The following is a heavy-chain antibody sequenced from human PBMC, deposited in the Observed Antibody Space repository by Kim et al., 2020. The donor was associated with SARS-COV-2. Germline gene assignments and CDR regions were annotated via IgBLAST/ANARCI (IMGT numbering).Heavy chain of an antibody. D-gene: IGHD4-17*01. J-gene: IGHJ6*02. CDR3: AHDYGDAGYYYYGMDV. V-gene: IGHV1-69*13. CDR2: IIPIFGTA. Sequence: SVKVSCKASGGTFSSYAISWVRQAPGQGLEWMGGIIPIFGTANYAQKFQDRVTITADESTSTAYMELSSLRSEDTAVYYCAHDYGDAGYYYYGMDVWGQGTTVTVSS. CDR1: GGTFSSYA.